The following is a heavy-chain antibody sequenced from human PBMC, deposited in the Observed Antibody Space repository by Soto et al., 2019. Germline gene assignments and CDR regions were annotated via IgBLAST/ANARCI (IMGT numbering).Heavy chain of an antibody. CDR2: IDPSDSYT. Sequence: GESLKISCKGSGYSFTSYWISWVRQMPGKGLEWMGRIDPSDSYTNYSPSFQGHVTISADKSISTAYLQWSSLKASDSAVYYCAGGLNSVSNPYSSDYWGQGSQVTVAS. CDR1: GYSFTSYW. J-gene: IGHJ4*02. V-gene: IGHV5-10-1*01. CDR3: AGGLNSVSNPYSSDY. D-gene: IGHD1-26*01.